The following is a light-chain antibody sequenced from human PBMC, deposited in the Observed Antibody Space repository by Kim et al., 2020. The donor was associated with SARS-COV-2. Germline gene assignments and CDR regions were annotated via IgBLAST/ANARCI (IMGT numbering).Light chain of an antibody. CDR3: QVWDGSSDHYV. CDR2: YGS. CDR1: NLGSKR. J-gene: IGLJ1*01. V-gene: IGLV3-21*04. Sequence: APEKTGKIAWGGDNLGSKRVNWYQQKPRQAPVLVIYYGSDRPAGIPERFSGCNSGNTATLTISRVEAGDEADYYCQVWDGSSDHYVFGSGTKVTVL.